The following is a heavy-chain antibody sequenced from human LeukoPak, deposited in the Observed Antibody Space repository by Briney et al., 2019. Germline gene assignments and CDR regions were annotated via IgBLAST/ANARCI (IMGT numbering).Heavy chain of an antibody. CDR1: GYSFTSYW. D-gene: IGHD6-13*01. V-gene: IGHV5-51*01. CDR3: ARHREHGLKLVSFDY. CDR2: IYPGDSDT. Sequence: GESLKISCKGSGYSFTSYWIGWGRQMPGKGLVGMGIIYPGDSDTRYSPSFQGQVTISADKSISTAYLQWSSLKASDTAMYYCARHREHGLKLVSFDYWGQGTLVTVSS. J-gene: IGHJ4*02.